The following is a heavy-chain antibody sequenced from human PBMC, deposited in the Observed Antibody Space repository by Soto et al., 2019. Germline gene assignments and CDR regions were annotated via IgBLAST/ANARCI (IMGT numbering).Heavy chain of an antibody. D-gene: IGHD6-6*01. J-gene: IGHJ6*02. CDR3: ARGRIAFKDYYYGMDV. CDR2: INAGNGNT. CDR1: GYTFTSYA. V-gene: IGHV1-3*01. Sequence: ASVKVSCKASGYTFTSYAMHWVRQAPGQRLEWMGWINAGNGNTKYSQKFQGRVTITRDTSASTAYMELSSLRSEDTAVYYCARGRIAFKDYYYGMDVWGQGTTVTVSS.